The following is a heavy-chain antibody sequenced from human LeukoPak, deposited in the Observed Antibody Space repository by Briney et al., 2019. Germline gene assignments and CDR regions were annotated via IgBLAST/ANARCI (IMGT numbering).Heavy chain of an antibody. V-gene: IGHV3-30-3*01. Sequence: PGGSLGLPCAASGFTFRNYVIHWVRQAPGKGLEWVAVTPSDLNVKLYADSVKGRFTISRDNSRSTLYLQMNSLRPEDTAIYYCAREGYYGSGSPPSLYFDYWGQGTLVTVSS. CDR2: TPSDLNVK. J-gene: IGHJ4*02. CDR3: AREGYYGSGSPPSLYFDY. D-gene: IGHD3-10*01. CDR1: GFTFRNYV.